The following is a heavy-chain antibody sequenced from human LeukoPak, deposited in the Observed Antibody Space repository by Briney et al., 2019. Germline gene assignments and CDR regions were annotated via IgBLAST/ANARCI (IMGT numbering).Heavy chain of an antibody. J-gene: IGHJ4*02. CDR1: GFTFSSYA. Sequence: GGSLRLSCAASGFTFSSYAMSWVRQAPGKGLEWVANIKQDGSEKYYVDSVKGRFTISRDNSKNTLFLQMNSLRAEDTAIYYCAKYGPQDSGSSHFDYWGQGALVTVSS. V-gene: IGHV3-7*03. D-gene: IGHD1-26*01. CDR3: AKYGPQDSGSSHFDY. CDR2: IKQDGSEK.